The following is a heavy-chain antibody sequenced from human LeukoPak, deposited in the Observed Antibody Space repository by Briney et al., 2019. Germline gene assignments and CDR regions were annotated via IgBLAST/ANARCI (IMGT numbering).Heavy chain of an antibody. J-gene: IGHJ4*02. CDR1: GGSMSFYY. CDR2: IYHSGST. V-gene: IGHV4-38-2*02. CDR3: ARVTTVTGIDY. D-gene: IGHD4-17*01. Sequence: SETLSLTCTVSGGSMSFYYWSWIRQPPGKGLEWIGSIYHSGSTYYNPSLKSRVTISVDTSKNQFSLKLSSVTAADTAVYYCARVTTVTGIDYWGQGTLVTVSS.